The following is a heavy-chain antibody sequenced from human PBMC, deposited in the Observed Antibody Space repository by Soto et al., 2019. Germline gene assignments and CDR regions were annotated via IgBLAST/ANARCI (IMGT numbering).Heavy chain of an antibody. V-gene: IGHV2-5*02. CDR3: ARNWRYYGGDCYYGMDA. CDR2: IYWDDDE. J-gene: IGHJ6*02. D-gene: IGHD3-10*01. Sequence: ITLKESGPTLVKPTQTLTLTCTFSGFSLNTGGVGVGWVRQPRGKAMEWLALIYWDDDERYRPSLRSRLNIPXDXLXNEXVLTITNMDPEDTATYYGARNWRYYGGDCYYGMDAWGQGTTVTVSS. CDR1: GFSLNTGGVG.